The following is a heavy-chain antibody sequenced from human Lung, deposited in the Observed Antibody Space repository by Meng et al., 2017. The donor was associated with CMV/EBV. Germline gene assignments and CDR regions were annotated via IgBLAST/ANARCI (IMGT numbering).Heavy chain of an antibody. J-gene: IGHJ4*02. CDR3: ARDVFNHDFWSGSIFDY. V-gene: IGHV3-11*01. D-gene: IGHD3-3*01. Sequence: FTFTDYSMSWIRQAPGKVLEWISYISGSETTIYYANSVKGRFTISRDNAKKSLSLQMNNLRAEDTAVYYCARDVFNHDFWSGSIFDYWGQGILVTVSS. CDR1: FTFTDYS. CDR2: ISGSETTI.